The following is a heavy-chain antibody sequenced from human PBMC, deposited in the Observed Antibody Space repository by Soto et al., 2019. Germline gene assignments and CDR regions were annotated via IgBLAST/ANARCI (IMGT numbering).Heavy chain of an antibody. Sequence: EVQLVQSGAEVKKPGESLQISCKGSGYSFTSYWIGWVRQMPGKGLEWMGIIYPGDSDTRYSPSFQGQVTISADKSISTAYLQLSSLKASDTAMYYCARGSIVVVPAAPDYYYGMDVWGQGTTVTVSS. CDR1: GYSFTSYW. CDR2: IYPGDSDT. CDR3: ARGSIVVVPAAPDYYYGMDV. V-gene: IGHV5-51*01. J-gene: IGHJ6*01. D-gene: IGHD2-2*01.